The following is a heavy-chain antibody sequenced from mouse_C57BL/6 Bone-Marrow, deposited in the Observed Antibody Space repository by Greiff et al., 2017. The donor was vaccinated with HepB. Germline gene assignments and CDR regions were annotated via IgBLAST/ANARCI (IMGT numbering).Heavy chain of an antibody. V-gene: IGHV1-54*01. D-gene: IGHD1-1*01. Sequence: QVQLQQSGAELVRPGTSVKVSCKASGYAFTNYLIEWVKQRPGQGLEWIGVINPGSGGTNYNEKFKGKATLTADKSSSTAYMQLSSLTSEDSAVYFCARGGGSSPWYFDVWGTGTTVTVSS. J-gene: IGHJ1*03. CDR3: ARGGGSSPWYFDV. CDR1: GYAFTNYL. CDR2: INPGSGGT.